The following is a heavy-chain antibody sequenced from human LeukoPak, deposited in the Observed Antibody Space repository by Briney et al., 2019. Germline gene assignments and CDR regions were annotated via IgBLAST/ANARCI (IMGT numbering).Heavy chain of an antibody. Sequence: GGSLRLSCTASGFTFSSYWMHWVRQAPGRGLVWVSRINGDGSSTRYADSEKGRFTISRHNAKNTLYLQMNTQRAEDTAVYYCARAIGSGSYGRFVYWGQGTLVTVSS. V-gene: IGHV3-74*01. D-gene: IGHD1-26*01. CDR3: ARAIGSGSYGRFVY. J-gene: IGHJ4*02. CDR2: INGDGSST. CDR1: GFTFSSYW.